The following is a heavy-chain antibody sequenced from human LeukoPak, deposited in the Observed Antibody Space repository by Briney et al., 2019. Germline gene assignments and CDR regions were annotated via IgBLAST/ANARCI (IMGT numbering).Heavy chain of an antibody. CDR1: GYTLTELS. CDR3: ARDLLGGKGQQFDP. J-gene: IGHJ5*02. CDR2: FDPEDGET. V-gene: IGHV1-24*01. Sequence: ASVKVSCKVSGYTLTELSMHWVRQAPGKGLEWMGGFDPEDGETIYAQKFQGRVTVTEDTSTDTAYMELSSLRSEDTAVYYCARDLLGGKGQQFDPWGQGTLVTVSS. D-gene: IGHD4-23*01.